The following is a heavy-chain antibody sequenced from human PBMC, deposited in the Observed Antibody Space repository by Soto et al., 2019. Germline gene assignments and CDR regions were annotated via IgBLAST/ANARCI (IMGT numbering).Heavy chain of an antibody. CDR2: IYYSGNT. D-gene: IGHD5-12*01. J-gene: IGHJ4*02. Sequence: SETLSLTCTVSGGSISSYYWSWIRQPPGKGLEWIGYIYYSGNTNYNPSLKSRVTISVDTSKNQFSLRLISVTAADTAKYFCAREGNLGRWLQPLGFWGQGTLVTVSS. CDR3: AREGNLGRWLQPLGF. V-gene: IGHV4-59*01. CDR1: GGSISSYY.